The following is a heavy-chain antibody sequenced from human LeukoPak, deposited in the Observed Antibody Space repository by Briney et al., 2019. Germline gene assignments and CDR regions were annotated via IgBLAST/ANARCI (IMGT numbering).Heavy chain of an antibody. J-gene: IGHJ4*02. V-gene: IGHV1-18*01. CDR2: FSAYNGNT. Sequence: ASVKVSCKASGYTFTSYGISWVRQAPGQGLEWMGWFSAYNGNTNYAQKLQGRVTMTTDTSTSTAYMELRSLRSDDTAVYYCARVGILTGYYQKDYWGQGTLVTVSS. CDR1: GYTFTSYG. D-gene: IGHD3-9*01. CDR3: ARVGILTGYYQKDY.